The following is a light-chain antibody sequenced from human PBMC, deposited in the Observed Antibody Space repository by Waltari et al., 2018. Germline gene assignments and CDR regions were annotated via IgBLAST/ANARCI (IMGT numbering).Light chain of an antibody. CDR1: SGSVSTNNY. V-gene: IGLV8-61*01. J-gene: IGLJ3*02. CDR2: STN. Sequence: QTVVTQEPSFSVSPGGTVTLTCGLSSGSVSTNNYPRWYQQTPGQPPRTPIYSTNTRSSGVPARFSGSILGSKAALTITGAQADDESDYYCALYVGSAMWVFGGGTKLTVL. CDR3: ALYVGSAMWV.